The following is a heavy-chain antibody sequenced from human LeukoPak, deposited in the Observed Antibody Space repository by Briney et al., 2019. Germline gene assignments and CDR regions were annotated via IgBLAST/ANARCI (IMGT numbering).Heavy chain of an antibody. Sequence: PGGSLRLSCAASGLTFSIHWMNWVRQAPGKGLECVANINQDGSDKYYVDSVKGRFTISRDNAKNSLYLQMNSLRAEDTAVYYCARDSDSNFYDSSGLDYWGQGSLVTVSS. J-gene: IGHJ4*02. D-gene: IGHD3-22*01. V-gene: IGHV3-7*01. CDR2: INQDGSDK. CDR1: GLTFSIHW. CDR3: ARDSDSNFYDSSGLDY.